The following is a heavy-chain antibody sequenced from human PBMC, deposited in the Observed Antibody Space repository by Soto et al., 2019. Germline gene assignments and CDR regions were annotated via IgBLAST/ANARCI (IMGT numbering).Heavy chain of an antibody. Sequence: QVQLVQSGAEVKKPGSSVKVSCKASGGTFSSYTISWVRQAPGQGLEWMGRIIPILGIANYAQKFQGRVTITGDKSTSTAYMGRSSLRSEDTAGYYCAGGGGRISWSYYFDYWGQGTLVTVSS. CDR3: AGGGGRISWSYYFDY. CDR1: GGTFSSYT. J-gene: IGHJ4*02. D-gene: IGHD3-16*01. CDR2: IIPILGIA. V-gene: IGHV1-69*02.